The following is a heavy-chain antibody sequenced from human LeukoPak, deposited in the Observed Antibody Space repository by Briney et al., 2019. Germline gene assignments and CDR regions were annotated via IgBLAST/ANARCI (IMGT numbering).Heavy chain of an antibody. CDR1: GGSISTYY. CDR3: ARRLAVTGRYYFDY. V-gene: IGHV4-59*01. D-gene: IGHD4-11*01. Sequence: PSETLSLTCTVSGGSISTYYWTWIRQPPGRGLKWIGHIYYSGITNYNPSLKSRVTMSVDTSRNQFSLRLNSVTAADTAVYYCARRLAVTGRYYFDYWGQGSLVTVSS. CDR2: IYYSGIT. J-gene: IGHJ4*02.